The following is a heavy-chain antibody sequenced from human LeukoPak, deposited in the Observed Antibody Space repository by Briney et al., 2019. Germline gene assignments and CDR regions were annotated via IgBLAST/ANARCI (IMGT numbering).Heavy chain of an antibody. D-gene: IGHD3-16*01. CDR3: ARGGGTLDY. J-gene: IGHJ4*02. CDR1: GDSISSYY. Sequence: SETLSLTCTVSGDSISSYYWSWIRQPPGKGLGWIGYIYDSGKTNYNASLISRVTISVDTSKNQFSLKLTSVTPADTAVYYCARGGGTLDYWGQGTLVTVSS. CDR2: IYDSGKT. V-gene: IGHV4-59*01.